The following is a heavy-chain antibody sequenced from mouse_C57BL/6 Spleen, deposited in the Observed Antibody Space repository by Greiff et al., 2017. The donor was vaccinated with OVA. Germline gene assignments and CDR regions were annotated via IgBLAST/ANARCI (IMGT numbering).Heavy chain of an antibody. V-gene: IGHV10-1*01. Sequence: DVQLVESGGGLVQPKGSLKLSCAASGFSFNTYAMNWVRQAPGKGLEWVARIRSKSNNYATYYADSVKDRFTISRDDSESMLYLQMNNLKTEDTAMYYCVRQHSNSFDYWGQGTTLTVSS. D-gene: IGHD2-5*01. J-gene: IGHJ2*01. CDR1: GFSFNTYA. CDR2: IRSKSNNYAT. CDR3: VRQHSNSFDY.